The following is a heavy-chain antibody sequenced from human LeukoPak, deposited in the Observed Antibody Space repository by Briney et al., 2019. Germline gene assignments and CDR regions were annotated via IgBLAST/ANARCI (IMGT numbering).Heavy chain of an antibody. CDR2: ISSSSSYI. CDR1: GFTFSSYS. Sequence: GGSLRLSCAASGFTFSSYSMNWVRQAPGKGPEWVSSISSSSSYIYHADSVKGRFTISRDNAKNSLYLQVNSLRAEDTAVYYCASEIIFGSFDYWGQGTLVTVSS. V-gene: IGHV3-21*01. J-gene: IGHJ4*02. D-gene: IGHD3-3*01. CDR3: ASEIIFGSFDY.